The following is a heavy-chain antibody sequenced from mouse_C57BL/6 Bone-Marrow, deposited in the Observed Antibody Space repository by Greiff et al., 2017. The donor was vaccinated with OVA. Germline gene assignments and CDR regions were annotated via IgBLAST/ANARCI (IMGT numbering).Heavy chain of an antibody. J-gene: IGHJ4*01. V-gene: IGHV3-6*01. Sequence: DVKLQESGPGLVKPSQSLSLTCSVTGYSITSGYYWNWIRQFPGNKLEWMGYISYDGSNNYNPSLKNRISITRDTSKNQFFLKLNSVTTEDTATYYCARADGSSGDYAMDYWGQGTSVTVSS. CDR3: ARADGSSGDYAMDY. CDR2: ISYDGSN. CDR1: GYSITSGYY. D-gene: IGHD1-1*01.